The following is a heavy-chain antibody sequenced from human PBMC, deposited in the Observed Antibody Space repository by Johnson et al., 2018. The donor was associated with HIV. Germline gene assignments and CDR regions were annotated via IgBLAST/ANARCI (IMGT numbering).Heavy chain of an antibody. CDR3: AKALSGWFDAFDI. J-gene: IGHJ3*02. Sequence: VQLVESGGGVVQPGRSLRLSCAASGFTFSNYGMHWVRQAPGKGLEWVSGISWNSDSIGYVDSVKGRFTISRDNAKNSLYLQMNSLRAEDTALYYCAKALSGWFDAFDIWGQGTMVTVSS. CDR1: GFTFSNYG. D-gene: IGHD6-19*01. CDR2: ISWNSDSI. V-gene: IGHV3-9*01.